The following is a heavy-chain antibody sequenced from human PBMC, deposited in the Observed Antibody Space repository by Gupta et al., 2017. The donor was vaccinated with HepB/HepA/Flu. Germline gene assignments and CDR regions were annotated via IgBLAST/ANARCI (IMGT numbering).Heavy chain of an antibody. D-gene: IGHD1-1*01. CDR1: GFIFSSYA. Sequence: DVKMLESGGDLVQHGGSLRLSCAASGFIFSSYAMSWVRQAPGKGLEVFSTISSSGETAYDADAVKGRFPSSRDNSKNTLYLQLNTMREEDTALYYCTKGWKSTDTGPEDWGHGTILTVSS. CDR2: ISSSGETA. V-gene: IGHV3-23*01. CDR3: TKGWKSTDTGPED. J-gene: IGHJ4*01.